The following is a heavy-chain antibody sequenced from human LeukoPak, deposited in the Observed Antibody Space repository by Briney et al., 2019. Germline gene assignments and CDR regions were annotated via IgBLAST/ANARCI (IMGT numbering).Heavy chain of an antibody. CDR2: IYYTGST. D-gene: IGHD2/OR15-2a*01. CDR3: ARVHPLLSVESYYYYMDV. J-gene: IGHJ6*03. V-gene: IGHV4-39*01. Sequence: SETLSLTCTVSGGSMSNSSYYWGWIRQPPGKGLEWIGSIYYTGSTYYNPSFKSRITISVDTSKNQFSLKVISVTAADTAIYYCARVHPLLSVESYYYYMDVWGKGTTVTVAS. CDR1: GGSMSNSSYY.